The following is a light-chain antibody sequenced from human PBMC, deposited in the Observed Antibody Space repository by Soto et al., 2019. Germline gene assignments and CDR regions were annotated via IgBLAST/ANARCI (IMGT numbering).Light chain of an antibody. J-gene: IGLJ2*01. Sequence: QSALTQPASVSGSPGQSITISCTGTSSDVGGYDFVSWYQQHPGKAPKLMIYEVSNRPSGVSNRFSGSKSGNTASLTISGLQAEDEAHYYCSSYTIRSTVVFGGGTKLTVL. CDR3: SSYTIRSTVV. CDR1: SSDVGGYDF. V-gene: IGLV2-14*01. CDR2: EVS.